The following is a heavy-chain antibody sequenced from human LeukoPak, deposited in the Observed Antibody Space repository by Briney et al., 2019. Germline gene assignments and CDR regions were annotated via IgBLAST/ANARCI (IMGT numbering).Heavy chain of an antibody. D-gene: IGHD3-16*01. CDR2: INSDGSST. V-gene: IGHV3-74*01. J-gene: IGHJ4*02. CDR3: ARDPPHYVWGNSEGGY. Sequence: GGSLRLSCAASGFTFSSYWMHWVRQAPGKGLVWVSRINSDGSSTSYADSVKGRFTISRDNAKNTLYLQMNSLRAEDTAVYYCARDPPHYVWGNSEGGYWGQGTLVTVSS. CDR1: GFTFSSYW.